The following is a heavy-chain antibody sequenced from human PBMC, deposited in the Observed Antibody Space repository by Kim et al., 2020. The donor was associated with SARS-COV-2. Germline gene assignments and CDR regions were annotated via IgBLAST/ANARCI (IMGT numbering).Heavy chain of an antibody. Sequence: YADSVKGRFHIPRDNARDSLYLQMNSLRAEDTAMYYCARDLSTGLPGGFDYWGPGTLVTVSS. D-gene: IGHD1-1*01. V-gene: IGHV3-21*01. J-gene: IGHJ4*02. CDR3: ARDLSTGLPGGFDY.